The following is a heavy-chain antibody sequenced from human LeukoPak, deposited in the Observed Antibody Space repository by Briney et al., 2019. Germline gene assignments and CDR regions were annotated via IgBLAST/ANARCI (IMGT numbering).Heavy chain of an antibody. CDR3: ARGEEYSGDDVSWFDP. V-gene: IGHV4-31*03. CDR2: IYYSGSA. CDR1: GGSISSGGYY. D-gene: IGHD5-12*01. J-gene: IGHJ5*02. Sequence: SQTLSLTCTVSGGSISSGGYYWNWIRQYPGKGLEWIGYIYYSGSAYYNPSLKSRVTISVDTSKNQFSLKLSSVTAADTAVYYCARGEEYSGDDVSWFDPWGQGTLVTVSS.